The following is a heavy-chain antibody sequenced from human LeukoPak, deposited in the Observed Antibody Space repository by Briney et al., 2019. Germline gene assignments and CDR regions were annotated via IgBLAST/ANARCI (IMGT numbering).Heavy chain of an antibody. D-gene: IGHD4-17*01. Sequence: SVKVSCKASGGTFSSYAISWVRQAPGQGLEWMGGIIPIFGTANYAQKFQGRVTITADESTSAAYMELSSLRSEDTAVYYCARELPQRDDYGDYLFILDYWGQGTLVTVSS. CDR1: GGTFSSYA. CDR3: ARELPQRDDYGDYLFILDY. CDR2: IIPIFGTA. J-gene: IGHJ4*02. V-gene: IGHV1-69*13.